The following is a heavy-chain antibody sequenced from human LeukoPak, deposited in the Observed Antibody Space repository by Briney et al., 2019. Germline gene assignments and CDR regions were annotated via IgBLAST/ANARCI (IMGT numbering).Heavy chain of an antibody. V-gene: IGHV3-23*01. J-gene: IGHJ6*02. D-gene: IGHD6-13*01. CDR2: ISGSGGST. Sequence: GGSLRLSCAASGFTFSSYAMSWVRQAPGKGLERVSAISGSGGSTYYADSVKGRFTISRDNSKNTLYLQMNSLRAEDTAVYYCANTRRSRAYYYYGMDVWGQGTTVTVSS. CDR1: GFTFSSYA. CDR3: ANTRRSRAYYYYGMDV.